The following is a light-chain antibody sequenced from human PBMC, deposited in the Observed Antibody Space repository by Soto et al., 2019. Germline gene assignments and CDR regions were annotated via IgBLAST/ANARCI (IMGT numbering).Light chain of an antibody. CDR2: EGS. V-gene: IGLV2-23*03. CDR3: CSYAGSSTVV. J-gene: IGLJ2*01. Sequence: QSALTQPASVSGSPGQSITMSCIGTSSDVGSYNLVSWYQQHPGKAPKLMIYEGSKRPSGVSNRFSGSKSGNTASLTISGLQAEDEADYYCCSYAGSSTVVFGGGTKVTVL. CDR1: SSDVGSYNL.